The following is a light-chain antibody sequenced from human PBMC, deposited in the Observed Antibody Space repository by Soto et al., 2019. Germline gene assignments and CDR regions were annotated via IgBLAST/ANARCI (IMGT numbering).Light chain of an antibody. CDR1: QSVNSN. V-gene: IGKV3-15*01. CDR3: QQYNNWPPT. CDR2: GAS. Sequence: EVVMAQSLATLSVSPGERVTLSCRASQSVNSNLAWYQQKPGQAPRLLVFGASTRATGVPARFSGSGSGTEFTLTISSLQSEDFAVYYCQQYNNWPPTFGGGTKVEI. J-gene: IGKJ4*01.